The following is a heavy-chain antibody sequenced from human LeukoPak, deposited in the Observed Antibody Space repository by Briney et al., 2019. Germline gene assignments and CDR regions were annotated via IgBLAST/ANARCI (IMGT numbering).Heavy chain of an antibody. CDR2: TSESGSGT. CDR3: AKDIAQGYTFGSIEQDY. CDR1: GLTFSRYA. D-gene: IGHD5-18*01. J-gene: IGHJ4*02. V-gene: IGHV3-23*01. Sequence: GGSLRLSCAVSGLTFSRYAMSWVRQAPGKGLEWVPATSESGSGTYYADSVKGRFTISRDNSKDTLSLQMNSLRAEDTAVYYCAKDIAQGYTFGSIEQDYWGQGTLVTVSS.